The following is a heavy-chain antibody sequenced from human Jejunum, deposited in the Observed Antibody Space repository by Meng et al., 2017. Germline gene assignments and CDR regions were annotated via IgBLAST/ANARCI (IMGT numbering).Heavy chain of an antibody. Sequence: QVQLVPSWAEGKNAGASGKGSCKATGETFNNYFMHVVRQAPGQGLWWIGIINTSVGYTSHAQKFQGRVNMTRDTSTSTVHMEVSSLRSADTAVYYCARASRVLGGFDYWGQGTLVTVSS. V-gene: IGHV1-46*02. CDR2: INTSVGYT. CDR3: ARASRVLGGFDY. D-gene: IGHD3-16*01. J-gene: IGHJ4*02. CDR1: GETFNNYF.